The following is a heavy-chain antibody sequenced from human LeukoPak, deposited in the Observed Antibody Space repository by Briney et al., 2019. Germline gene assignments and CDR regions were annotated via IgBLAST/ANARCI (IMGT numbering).Heavy chain of an antibody. CDR2: VYYSGST. V-gene: IGHV4-39*01. Sequence: SETLSLTCSVFGGSFIGTPHYWAWIRQPPGKGLEWIESVYYSGSTTYSPSLKSRVTISVERSQNQFSLRLTSVTGADTAVYYCARNITSGYFDYWGPGTPVTVSS. CDR3: ARNITSGYFDY. J-gene: IGHJ4*02. D-gene: IGHD2/OR15-2a*01. CDR1: GGSFIGTPHY.